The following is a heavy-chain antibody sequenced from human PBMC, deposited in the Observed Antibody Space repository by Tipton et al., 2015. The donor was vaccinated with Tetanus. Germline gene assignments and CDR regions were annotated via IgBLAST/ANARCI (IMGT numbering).Heavy chain of an antibody. CDR2: IYYSGST. J-gene: IGHJ6*03. D-gene: IGHD2-2*01. CDR3: ARLTCSSPSCYYYYYYVDV. CDR1: GDSIRSEDYY. V-gene: IGHV4-30-4*01. Sequence: LRLSCSVSGDSIRSEDYYWGWIRQSPGKGLEWLGYIYYSGSTYNNPSLKSRVSISLDASKNQFSLSLNSVTAAGSATYYCARLTCSSPSCYYYYYYVDVWGTGTAVAVSS.